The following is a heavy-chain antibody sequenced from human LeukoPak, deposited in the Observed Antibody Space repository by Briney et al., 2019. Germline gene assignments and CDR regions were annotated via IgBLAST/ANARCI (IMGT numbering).Heavy chain of an antibody. CDR2: ISRSGSNK. Sequence: CAASGFTFSDYNMRWVRQAPGKGLEWVSSISRSGSNKYYADSVKGRLTISRENAKNSLCMQMNRLRAEDTAVYYCXXXXXXXXXXXXXSGGLGYMDVWGKGTTVTISS. D-gene: IGHD4-23*01. V-gene: IGHV3-11*01. CDR3: XXXXXXXXXXXXXSGGLGYMDV. J-gene: IGHJ6*03. CDR1: GFTFSDYN.